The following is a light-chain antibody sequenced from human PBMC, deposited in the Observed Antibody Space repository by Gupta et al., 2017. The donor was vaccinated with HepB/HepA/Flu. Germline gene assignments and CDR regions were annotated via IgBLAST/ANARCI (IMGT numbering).Light chain of an antibody. Sequence: DIQMTQSPSTLSASVGDRVTITCRASQSIDTWLAWYQQKPGKAPKLLISKASRLESGVPSRFSGSGSGTEFTLTLSSLQPDDFATYYCQHYINSPFNFGPGTKVDIK. CDR2: KAS. V-gene: IGKV1-5*03. CDR1: QSIDTW. CDR3: QHYINSPFN. J-gene: IGKJ3*01.